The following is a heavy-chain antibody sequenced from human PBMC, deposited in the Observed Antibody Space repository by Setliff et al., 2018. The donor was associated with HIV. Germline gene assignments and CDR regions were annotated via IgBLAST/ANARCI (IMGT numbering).Heavy chain of an antibody. V-gene: IGHV4-4*07. CDR2: IFTSGTI. CDR3: ARGNDRNGYYINWFDP. Sequence: SETLSLTCSVSGDSISRHNWSWIRRPAGKGLEWIGRIFTSGTINTNLSLRSRVTMSVDTSKNRIYLKMNSVTAADTAVYYCARGNDRNGYYINWFDPWGQGTLVTVSS. D-gene: IGHD3-22*01. J-gene: IGHJ5*02. CDR1: GDSISRHN.